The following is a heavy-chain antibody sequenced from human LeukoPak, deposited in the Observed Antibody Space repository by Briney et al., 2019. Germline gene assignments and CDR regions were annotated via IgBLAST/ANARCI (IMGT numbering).Heavy chain of an antibody. V-gene: IGHV3-53*05. CDR2: IYSGGGT. D-gene: IGHD3-22*01. Sequence: PGGSLRLSCAASGFTVSSNYMSWVRQAPGRGLEWVSVIYSGGGTYYADSVKGRFTISRDNSKNTLYLQMNSLRAEDMALYYCAKDQYYDSSGYLDYWGQGTLVTVSS. CDR1: GFTVSSNY. J-gene: IGHJ4*02. CDR3: AKDQYYDSSGYLDY.